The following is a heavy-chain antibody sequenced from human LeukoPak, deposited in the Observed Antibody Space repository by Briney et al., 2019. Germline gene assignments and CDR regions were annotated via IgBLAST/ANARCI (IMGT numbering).Heavy chain of an antibody. CDR1: GYSFTSYW. D-gene: IGHD5-18*01. J-gene: IGHJ4*02. CDR3: ARQFRGYSYGHGPFDY. V-gene: IGHV5-51*01. Sequence: GESLKISCKGSGYSFTSYWIGWVRQMPGKGLEWMGIIYPGDSDARYSPSFQGQVTISADKSISTAYLQWSSLKASDTAMYYCARQFRGYSYGHGPFDYWGQGTLVTVSS. CDR2: IYPGDSDA.